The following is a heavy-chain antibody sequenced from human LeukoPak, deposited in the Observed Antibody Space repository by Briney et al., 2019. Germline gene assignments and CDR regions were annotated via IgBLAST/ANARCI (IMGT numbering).Heavy chain of an antibody. V-gene: IGHV4-39*07. Sequence: SETLSLTCTVSGCFISGSSQYWGWIRQPPGKGLEWIASIYYAGSTYYNPSLKSRVTISVDTSKNQFSLSLSSVTAADTAVYYCARVRVGARTLDYWGQGTLVTVSS. D-gene: IGHD1-26*01. CDR1: GCFISGSSQY. J-gene: IGHJ4*02. CDR2: IYYAGST. CDR3: ARVRVGARTLDY.